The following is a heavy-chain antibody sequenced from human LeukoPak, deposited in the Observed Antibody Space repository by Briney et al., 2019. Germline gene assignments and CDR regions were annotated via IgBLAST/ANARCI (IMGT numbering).Heavy chain of an antibody. CDR3: AKDRVRGGIDY. CDR1: GFTFSSYA. V-gene: IGHV3-30*04. D-gene: IGHD1-1*01. J-gene: IGHJ4*02. CDR2: ISYDGSNK. Sequence: GGSLRLSCAASGFTFSSYAMHWVRQAPGKGLEWVAVISYDGSNKYYADSVKGRFTISRDNSKNTLYLQMNSLRAEDTAVYYCAKDRVRGGIDYWGQGTLVTVSS.